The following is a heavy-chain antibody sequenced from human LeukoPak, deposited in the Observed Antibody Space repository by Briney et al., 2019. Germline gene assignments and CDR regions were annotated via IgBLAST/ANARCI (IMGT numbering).Heavy chain of an antibody. CDR1: GFTFSSYD. Sequence: GGSLRLSCAASGFTFSSYDMSWVRQAPGKGLEWVSVITGSGGSTDYADSVKGRFTISRDNAKNTLHLQMKSLRAEDTAVYYCASRKLGNDYWGQGTLVTVSS. V-gene: IGHV3-23*01. CDR2: ITGSGGST. J-gene: IGHJ4*02. CDR3: ASRKLGNDY. D-gene: IGHD7-27*01.